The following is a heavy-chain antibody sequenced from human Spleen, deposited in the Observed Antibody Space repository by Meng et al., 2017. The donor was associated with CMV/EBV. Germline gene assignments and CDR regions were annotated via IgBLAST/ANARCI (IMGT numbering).Heavy chain of an antibody. V-gene: IGHV3-74*01. D-gene: IGHD2-2*01. Sequence: GESLKISCAASGFTFSSYGMHWVRQAPGKGLVWVARINSDGSSTYADSVKGRFTISRDNAKSTLYLQMNSLRAEDTAVYYCVCLVVPADSKYYGMDVWGQGTTVTVSS. CDR2: INSDGSST. CDR1: GFTFSSYG. J-gene: IGHJ6*02. CDR3: VCLVVPADSKYYGMDV.